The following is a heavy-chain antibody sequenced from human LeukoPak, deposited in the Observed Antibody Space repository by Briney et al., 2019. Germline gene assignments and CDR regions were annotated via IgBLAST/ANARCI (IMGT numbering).Heavy chain of an antibody. J-gene: IGHJ4*02. CDR1: GFTFSSYW. D-gene: IGHD3-22*01. Sequence: GGSLRLSCAASGFTFSSYWMRWVRQAPGKGLEWVANIKQDGSEKYYVDSVKGRFTISRDNAKNSLYLQMNSLRAEDTAVYYCAREVYYFDSSAYHFDYWGQGTLVTVSS. CDR3: AREVYYFDSSAYHFDY. V-gene: IGHV3-7*01. CDR2: IKQDGSEK.